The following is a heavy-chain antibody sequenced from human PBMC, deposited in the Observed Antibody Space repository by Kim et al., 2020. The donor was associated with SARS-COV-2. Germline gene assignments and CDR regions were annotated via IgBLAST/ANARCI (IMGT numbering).Heavy chain of an antibody. Sequence: GGSLRLSCAASGFTFSSYGMHWVRQAPGKGLEWVAVIWYDGSNKYYADSVKGRFTISRDNSKNTLYLQMNSLRAEYTAVYYCAKDLVSSWDTGSASYYYGMDVWGQGTTVTVSS. D-gene: IGHD6-6*01. CDR2: IWYDGSNK. V-gene: IGHV3-33*06. CDR3: AKDLVSSWDTGSASYYYGMDV. CDR1: GFTFSSYG. J-gene: IGHJ6*02.